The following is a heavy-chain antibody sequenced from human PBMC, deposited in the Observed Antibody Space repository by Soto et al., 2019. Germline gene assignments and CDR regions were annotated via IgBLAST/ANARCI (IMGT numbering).Heavy chain of an antibody. CDR1: GITFSNFA. CDR2: IGGSGSST. Sequence: EVQLLESGGGLVQPGGSLRLSCAASGITFSNFALNWVRQAPGKGLEWVSGIGGSGSSTYYADSVKGRFTISRDNSKKTMYLHMNSRRADDTAIYYCGKEAGGGIGMVTIYFDYWGQGTLVTVSS. J-gene: IGHJ4*02. CDR3: GKEAGGGIGMVTIYFDY. D-gene: IGHD5-18*01. V-gene: IGHV3-23*01.